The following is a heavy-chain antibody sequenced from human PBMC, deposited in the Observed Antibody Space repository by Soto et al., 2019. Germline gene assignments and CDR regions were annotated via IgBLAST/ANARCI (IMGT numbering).Heavy chain of an antibody. D-gene: IGHD2-8*01. V-gene: IGHV3-23*01. CDR1: GFTFSTYA. CDR3: AGRYCTNGVCYTNYYYYIDV. Sequence: GGSLRLSCAASGFTFSTYAMSWVRQDPGKGLEWVSTITTSGGNTYYADSVQGRFTISRDNSKNTLYLQMNSLRAEDTAVYYCAGRYCTNGVCYTNYYYYIDVWGKGTTVTVSS. CDR2: ITTSGGNT. J-gene: IGHJ6*03.